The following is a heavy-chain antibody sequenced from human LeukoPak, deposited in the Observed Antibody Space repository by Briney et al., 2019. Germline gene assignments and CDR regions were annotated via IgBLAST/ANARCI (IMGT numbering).Heavy chain of an antibody. J-gene: IGHJ6*02. Sequence: GGSLRLSCAASGFTVSSSYMSWVRQAPGKGLEWVASINHNGNVNYYVDSVKGRFTISRDNAKNSLYLQMSNLRAEDTAVYYCARRNAMDVWGQGTTVIVFS. CDR3: ARRNAMDV. V-gene: IGHV3-7*03. CDR1: GFTVSSSY. CDR2: INHNGNVN.